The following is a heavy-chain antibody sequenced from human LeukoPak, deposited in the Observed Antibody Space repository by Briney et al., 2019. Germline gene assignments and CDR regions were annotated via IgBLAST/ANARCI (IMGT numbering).Heavy chain of an antibody. CDR3: ARGNGDYVDYYYGMDV. V-gene: IGHV3-48*01. J-gene: IGHJ6*02. CDR1: GFTFSSYA. CDR2: ISSSSSTI. Sequence: GGSLRLSCAASGFTFSSYAMSWVRQAPGKGLEWVSYISSSSSTIYYADSVKGRFTISRDNAKNSLYLQMNSLRAEDTAVYYCARGNGDYVDYYYGMDVWGQGTTVTVSS. D-gene: IGHD4-17*01.